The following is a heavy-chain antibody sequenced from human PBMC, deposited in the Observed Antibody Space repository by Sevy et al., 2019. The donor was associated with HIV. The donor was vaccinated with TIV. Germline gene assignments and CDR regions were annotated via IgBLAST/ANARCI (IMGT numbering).Heavy chain of an antibody. J-gene: IGHJ4*02. Sequence: QLGGSLRLSCAASGFTFSSYAMHWVRQAPGKGLEWVAVISYDGSNKYYADSVKGRFTISRDNSKNTLYLQMNSLRAEDTAVYYCATTRGGWYEYWGQGTLVTVSS. V-gene: IGHV3-30-3*01. CDR3: ATTRGGWYEY. D-gene: IGHD6-19*01. CDR1: GFTFSSYA. CDR2: ISYDGSNK.